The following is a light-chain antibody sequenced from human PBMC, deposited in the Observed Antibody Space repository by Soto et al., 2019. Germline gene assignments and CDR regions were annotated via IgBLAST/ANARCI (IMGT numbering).Light chain of an antibody. Sequence: DIVMTQSADSLAVSLGERATINCKSSQSVFSNSNNKKYLAWYQQKPGQPPKLLIHWPSIRESGVPDRFSGSGSGTDFTLTINSLQAEDVAVYYCQQYYSTPWTFGQGTKVEIK. V-gene: IGKV4-1*01. CDR3: QQYYSTPWT. CDR1: QSVFSNSNNKKY. J-gene: IGKJ1*01. CDR2: WPS.